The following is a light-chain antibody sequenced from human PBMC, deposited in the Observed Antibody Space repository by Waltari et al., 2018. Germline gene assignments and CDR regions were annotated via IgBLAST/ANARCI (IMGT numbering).Light chain of an antibody. CDR2: WAS. CDR1: QSVLFTSNSKNY. CDR3: QQYYSTPFT. Sequence: DIVMTQSPDSRAVSLGERATINCKCSQSVLFTSNSKNYLAWYQQKPGQPPKLLIYWASTRESGVPDRFSGSGSGTDFTLTISSLRAEDVAVYYCQQYYSTPFTFGPGTKVDIK. V-gene: IGKV4-1*01. J-gene: IGKJ3*01.